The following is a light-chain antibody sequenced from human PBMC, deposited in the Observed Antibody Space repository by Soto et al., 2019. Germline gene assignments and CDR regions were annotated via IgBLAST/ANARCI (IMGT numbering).Light chain of an antibody. V-gene: IGKV1-33*01. Sequence: DIPMTQSPSSLSASVGDRVTITCQASQDISNYLHWYQQKPGKAPKLLIYDASNLETGVPSRFSGSGSGTDFTFTISSLQPEDIATYYCQQYDNLPGFGGGTKVEIK. CDR3: QQYDNLPG. J-gene: IGKJ4*01. CDR1: QDISNY. CDR2: DAS.